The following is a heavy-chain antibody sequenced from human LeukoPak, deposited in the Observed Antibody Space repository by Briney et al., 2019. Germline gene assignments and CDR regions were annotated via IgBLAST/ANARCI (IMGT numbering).Heavy chain of an antibody. D-gene: IGHD5-18*01. J-gene: IGHJ4*02. V-gene: IGHV3-53*01. CDR3: ARDLRGYSYGYDAV. CDR2: IYSGGST. CDR1: GFTVSSNY. Sequence: GGPLRLSCAASGFTVSSNYMSWVRQAPGKGLEWVSVIYSGGSTYYADSVKGRFTISRDNSKNTLYLQMNSLRAEDTAVYYCARDLRGYSYGYDAVWGQGTLVTVSS.